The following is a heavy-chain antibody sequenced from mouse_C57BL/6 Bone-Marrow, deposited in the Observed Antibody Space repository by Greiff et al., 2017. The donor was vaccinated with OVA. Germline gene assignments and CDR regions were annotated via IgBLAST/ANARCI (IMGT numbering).Heavy chain of an antibody. V-gene: IGHV1-15*01. CDR1: GYTFTDYE. CDR3: TRRGVDY. CDR2: IDPETGGT. J-gene: IGHJ4*01. Sequence: QVQLQQSGAELVRPGASVTLSCKASGYTFTDYEMHWVKQTPVHGLEWIGAIDPETGGTAYNQKFKGKAILTAEKSSSTAYRELRSLTSEDSAVYYCTRRGVDYWGQGASVTVSS.